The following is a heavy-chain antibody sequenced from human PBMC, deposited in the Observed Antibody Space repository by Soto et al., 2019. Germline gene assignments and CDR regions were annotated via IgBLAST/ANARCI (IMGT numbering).Heavy chain of an antibody. J-gene: IGHJ4*02. CDR1: GYTFTSYA. V-gene: IGHV1-3*01. CDR2: INAGNGNT. CDR3: ARVAGYYDSSGYYYYFDY. Sequence: QVQLVQSGAEVKKPGASVKVSCKASGYTFTSYAMHWARQAPGQRLEWMGWINAGNGNTKYSQKFQGRVTITRDTSASTAYMELSSLRSEDTDVYYCARVAGYYDSSGYYYYFDYWGQGTLVTVSS. D-gene: IGHD3-22*01.